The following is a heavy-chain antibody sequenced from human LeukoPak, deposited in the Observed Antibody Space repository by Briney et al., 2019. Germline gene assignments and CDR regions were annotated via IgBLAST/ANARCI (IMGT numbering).Heavy chain of an antibody. V-gene: IGHV3-9*01. CDR2: ISWNSGSI. CDR1: GFTFDDYA. CDR3: AKDMGRIAAAYYFDY. J-gene: IGHJ4*02. D-gene: IGHD6-13*01. Sequence: GGSLRLSCAASGFTFDDYAMHWVRQAPGKGLEWVSGISWNSGSIGYADSVKGRSTISRDNAKSSLYLQMNSLRAEDTALYYCAKDMGRIAAAYYFDYWGQGTLVTVSS.